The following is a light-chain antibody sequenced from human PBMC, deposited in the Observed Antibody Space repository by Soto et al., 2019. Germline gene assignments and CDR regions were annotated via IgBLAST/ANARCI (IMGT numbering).Light chain of an antibody. J-gene: IGKJ1*01. V-gene: IGKV3-11*01. CDR2: DAS. CDR3: LHYKDWPRWT. Sequence: ETVLAQKTATLCWSGGESTTLWSTASQSVSSYLAWYQQKPGQAPRLLIYDASNRATGISARFSGSGSGTDFTLTISSLEPEDFAVYYCLHYKDWPRWTFGQGTKVDIK. CDR1: QSVSSY.